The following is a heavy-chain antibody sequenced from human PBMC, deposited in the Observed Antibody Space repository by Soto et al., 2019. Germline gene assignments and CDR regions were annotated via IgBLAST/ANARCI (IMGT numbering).Heavy chain of an antibody. Sequence: GPEVKKPGASVKVSCKTSGYTFTSFGISWVRQAPGQGVEWMGWISTDKGNTNYAQKFQGRVTMTTDTSTSTAYMELRSLRSDDTAVYYCAPRSPAFDYWGQGTLVTVSS. CDR1: GYTFTSFG. CDR2: ISTDKGNT. V-gene: IGHV1-18*01. CDR3: APRSPAFDY. J-gene: IGHJ4*02.